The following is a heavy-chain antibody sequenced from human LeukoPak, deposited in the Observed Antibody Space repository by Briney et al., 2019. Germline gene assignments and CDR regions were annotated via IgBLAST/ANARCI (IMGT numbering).Heavy chain of an antibody. Sequence: GGSLRLSCAASGFTFSGSAMYWVRQASGKGLEWVGHIRSRANSYATLYGASVKGRFTISRDDSKNTAYLQMNSLKTEDTAVYYCTRLSAGAPLLGDNWGQGTLVIVSS. J-gene: IGHJ4*02. CDR3: TRLSAGAPLLGDN. CDR2: IRSRANSYAT. D-gene: IGHD1-26*01. V-gene: IGHV3-73*01. CDR1: GFTFSGSA.